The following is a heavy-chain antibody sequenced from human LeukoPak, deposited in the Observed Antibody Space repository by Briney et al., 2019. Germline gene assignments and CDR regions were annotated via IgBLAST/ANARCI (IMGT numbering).Heavy chain of an antibody. D-gene: IGHD6-19*01. CDR1: GFTFSDFW. CDR3: ARDHTVDGLVFDY. Sequence: GGSLRLSCAASGFTFSDFWMDWVRQAPGKGLEWVASIKQDGSEKYYVDSVKGRFSISRDNAKNSLHLQMNSLRAEDTVVYYCARDHTVDGLVFDYWGQGVLVTVSS. CDR2: IKQDGSEK. V-gene: IGHV3-7*01. J-gene: IGHJ4*02.